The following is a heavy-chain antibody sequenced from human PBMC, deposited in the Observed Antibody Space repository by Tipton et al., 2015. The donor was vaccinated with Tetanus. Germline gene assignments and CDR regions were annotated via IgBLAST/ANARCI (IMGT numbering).Heavy chain of an antibody. J-gene: IGHJ4*02. CDR3: ASSTVTR. Sequence: SLRLSCAASGITFSSFAMHWVRQAPGKGLEWVSFIAHDGNYKYEVESVKGRFTISRDNSGSTLFLQMNSLRAEDTAVYYCASSTVTRWGPGTLVTVSS. CDR1: GITFSSFA. V-gene: IGHV3-30-3*01. D-gene: IGHD4-17*01. CDR2: IAHDGNYK.